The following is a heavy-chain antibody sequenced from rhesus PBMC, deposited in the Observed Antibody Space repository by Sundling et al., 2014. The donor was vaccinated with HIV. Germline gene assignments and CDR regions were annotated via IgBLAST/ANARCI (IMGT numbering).Heavy chain of an antibody. V-gene: IGHV4-122*02. Sequence: QVQLHESGPGLVKPSETLSLTCAVSGNPHQQWFLLIGAGSASPHGKGLEWIGYIVRTGDTRTNPSLKSRVTFSMDTSKNQFSLRLNSVTAADTAVYFCAREGLNGVDSWGQGVVVTVSS. CDR2: IVRTGDT. CDR3: AREGLNGVDS. J-gene: IGHJ6*01. CDR1: GNPHQQWFLL.